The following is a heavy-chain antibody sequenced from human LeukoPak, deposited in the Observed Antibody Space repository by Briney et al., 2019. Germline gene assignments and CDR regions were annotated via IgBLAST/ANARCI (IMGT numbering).Heavy chain of an antibody. CDR3: AREGRLTPYFDY. CDR2: VIPIFGTA. Sequence: ASVKVSCKASGGTFSSYAISWVRQASGQGLEWMGGVIPIFGTANYAQKFQGRVTITTDESTSTAYMELSSLRSEDTAVYYCAREGRLTPYFDYWGQGTLVTVSS. CDR1: GGTFSSYA. D-gene: IGHD4/OR15-4a*01. J-gene: IGHJ4*02. V-gene: IGHV1-69*05.